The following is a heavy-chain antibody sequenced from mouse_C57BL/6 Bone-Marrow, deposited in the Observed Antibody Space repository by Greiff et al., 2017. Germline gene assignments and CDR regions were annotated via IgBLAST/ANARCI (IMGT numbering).Heavy chain of an antibody. V-gene: IGHV5-6*01. CDR2: ISSGGSYT. CDR1: GFTFSSYG. D-gene: IGHD2-3*01. CDR3: ARDGYYAWFAY. Sequence: EVTLVESGGDLVKPGGSLKLSCAASGFTFSSYGMSWVRQTPDKRLEWVATISSGGSYTYYPDSVKGRFTISRDNAKNTLYLQMSSLKSEDTAMYYCARDGYYAWFAYWGQGTLVTVSA. J-gene: IGHJ3*01.